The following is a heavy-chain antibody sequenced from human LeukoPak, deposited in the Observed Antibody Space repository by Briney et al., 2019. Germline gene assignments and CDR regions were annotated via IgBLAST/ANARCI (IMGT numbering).Heavy chain of an antibody. CDR1: RFTFSSYA. CDR3: AKVGSMIVVPPDY. D-gene: IGHD3-22*01. CDR2: ISGSGGST. Sequence: GALRLSCAASRFTFSSYAMSWVRQAPGKGLEWVSAISGSGGSTYYADSVKGRFTISRDNSKNTLYLQMNSLRAEDTAVYYCAKVGSMIVVPPDYWGQGTLVTVSS. J-gene: IGHJ4*02. V-gene: IGHV3-23*01.